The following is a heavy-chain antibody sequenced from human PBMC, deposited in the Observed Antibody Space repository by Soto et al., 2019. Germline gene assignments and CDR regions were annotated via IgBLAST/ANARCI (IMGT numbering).Heavy chain of an antibody. V-gene: IGHV3-23*01. CDR3: SKWTGFGDA. D-gene: IGHD3-10*01. Sequence: EVQLLESGGGLVQPGGSRGPSCAASGFTFSSNSMTWVRQAPGKGLEWVSGISDSGGSTFYADSVKGRFTISRDNSKNTLYLQMNSLRAEDTAVYYCSKWTGFGDAWGQGTLVTVSS. CDR2: ISDSGGST. CDR1: GFTFSSNS. J-gene: IGHJ5*02.